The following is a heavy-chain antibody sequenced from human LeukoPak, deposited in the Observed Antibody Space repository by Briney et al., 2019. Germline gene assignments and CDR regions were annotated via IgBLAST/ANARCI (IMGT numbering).Heavy chain of an antibody. CDR1: GGSFSAYY. Sequence: SETLSLTCVVYGGSFSAYYWSWIRQPPGKGLEWIGEINHSGSTNYNQSLKSRVTISVSTSKNQFSLKLSPVTAADTAVYYCAKCIAVASTPLHYWGQGTLVTVSS. CDR2: INHSGST. CDR3: AKCIAVASTPLHY. V-gene: IGHV4-34*01. D-gene: IGHD6-19*01. J-gene: IGHJ4*02.